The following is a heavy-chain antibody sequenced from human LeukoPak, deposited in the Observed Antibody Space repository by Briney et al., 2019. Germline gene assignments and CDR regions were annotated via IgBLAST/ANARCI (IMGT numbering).Heavy chain of an antibody. Sequence: GGSLRLSCAASGFTFSSYAMSWVRQAPGKGLEWVSAISSSGGSTYYADSVKGRFTISRDNSKNTLYLQMNSLRAEDTAVYYCAKDPNSNYYYYMDVWGKGTTVTVSS. V-gene: IGHV3-23*01. CDR1: GFTFSSYA. CDR3: AKDPNSNYYYYMDV. J-gene: IGHJ6*03. CDR2: ISSSGGST. D-gene: IGHD4-11*01.